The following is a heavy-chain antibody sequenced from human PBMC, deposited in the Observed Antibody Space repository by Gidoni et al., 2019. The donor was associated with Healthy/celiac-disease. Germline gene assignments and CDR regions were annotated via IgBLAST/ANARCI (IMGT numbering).Heavy chain of an antibody. Sequence: GLSWVGRIKSKTDGGTTDYAAPVKGRFTISRDDSKNTLYLQMNSLKTEDTAVYYCTKGGWFGESDGGEFTTADDYWGQGTLVTVSS. CDR2: IKSKTDGGTT. D-gene: IGHD3-10*01. V-gene: IGHV3-15*01. J-gene: IGHJ4*02. CDR3: TKGGWFGESDGGEFTTADDY.